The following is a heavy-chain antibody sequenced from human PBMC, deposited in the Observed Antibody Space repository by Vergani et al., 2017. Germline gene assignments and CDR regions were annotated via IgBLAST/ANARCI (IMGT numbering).Heavy chain of an antibody. Sequence: EVQLVESGGGLVQPGGSLRLSCSASGFTFSSYAMHWVRQAPGKGLEYVSAISSNGGSTYYANYVKGRFTISRDNSKNTLYLQMSSLRAEDTAVYYCVKGGWGYYDSSGPFDYWGQGTLVTVSS. V-gene: IGHV3-64D*06. D-gene: IGHD3-22*01. CDR1: GFTFSSYA. CDR2: ISSNGGST. J-gene: IGHJ4*02. CDR3: VKGGWGYYDSSGPFDY.